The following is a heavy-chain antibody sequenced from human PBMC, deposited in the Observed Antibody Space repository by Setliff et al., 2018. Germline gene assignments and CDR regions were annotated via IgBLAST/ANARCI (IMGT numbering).Heavy chain of an antibody. CDR1: GGSIINSYY. V-gene: IGHV4-4*07. J-gene: IGHJ3*02. CDR3: AREDWNGNAFDI. CDR2: LYPNGNT. Sequence: SETLSLTCTVSGGSIINSYYWTWIRQPAGKGLEWTGRLYPNGNTNYNPSLKRRVNMSADSSKNNLSLRLKYVTAADTAVYYCAREDWNGNAFDIWGPGTMVTVSS. D-gene: IGHD1-1*01.